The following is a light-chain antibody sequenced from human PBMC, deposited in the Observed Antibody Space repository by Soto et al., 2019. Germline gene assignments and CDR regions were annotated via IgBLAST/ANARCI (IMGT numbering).Light chain of an antibody. CDR3: QQSYSTPDMYT. J-gene: IGKJ2*01. V-gene: IGKV1-39*01. CDR1: QSISSY. CDR2: AAS. Sequence: DIQMTQSPSSLSASVGDRVTITCRASQSISSYLNWYQQKPGKAPKLLIYAASSLQSGVPSRFSGSGSGTDFILTISSLQPEDFATYYCQQSYSTPDMYTFGQGTKLEIK.